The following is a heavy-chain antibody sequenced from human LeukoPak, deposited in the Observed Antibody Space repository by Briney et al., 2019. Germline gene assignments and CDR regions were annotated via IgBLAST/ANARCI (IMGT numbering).Heavy chain of an antibody. D-gene: IGHD3-22*01. CDR3: ATRESGTMIADAFDI. CDR1: GGSFSGYY. J-gene: IGHJ3*02. V-gene: IGHV4-34*01. Sequence: SETLSLTCAVYGGSFSGYYWSWIRQPPGKGLEWIGEINHSGSTNYNPSLKSRVTISVDTSKNQFSLKLSSVTAADTAVYYCATRESGTMIADAFDIWGQGTMVTVSS. CDR2: INHSGST.